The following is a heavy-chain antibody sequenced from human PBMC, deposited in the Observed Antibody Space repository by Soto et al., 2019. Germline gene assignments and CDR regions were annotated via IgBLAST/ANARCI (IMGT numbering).Heavy chain of an antibody. D-gene: IGHD6-6*01. J-gene: IGHJ6*02. CDR2: IDPSDSYT. CDR3: AVAARPSLAGYYYYGMDV. V-gene: IGHV5-10-1*01. CDR1: GYSFTSYW. Sequence: RGESLKISCKGSGYSFTSYWISWVRQMPGKGLEWMGRIDPSDSYTNYSPSFQGHVTISADKSISTAYLQWSSLKASDTAMYYCAVAARPSLAGYYYYGMDVWGQGTTVTVSS.